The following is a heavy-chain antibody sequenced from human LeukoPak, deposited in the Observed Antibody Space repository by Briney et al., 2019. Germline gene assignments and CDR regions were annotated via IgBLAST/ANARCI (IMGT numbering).Heavy chain of an antibody. CDR1: GFTFSIYW. Sequence: GGSLRLSCAASGFTFSIYWMTWVRQAPGKGLEWVANIKQDGSEKSYVDSAKGRFTISRDNSKNTLYLQMNSLRAEDTAVYYCARGWRVGSTYFDYWGQGGLVTVSS. D-gene: IGHD1-26*01. CDR2: IKQDGSEK. J-gene: IGHJ4*02. CDR3: ARGWRVGSTYFDY. V-gene: IGHV3-7*05.